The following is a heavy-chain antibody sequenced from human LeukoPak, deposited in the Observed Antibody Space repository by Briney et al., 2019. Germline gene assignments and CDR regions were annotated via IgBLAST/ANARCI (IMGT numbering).Heavy chain of an antibody. CDR2: ISGSGGST. CDR3: AKAQWFSYNYYFDY. D-gene: IGHD3-22*01. J-gene: IGHJ4*02. V-gene: IGHV3-23*01. CDR1: VFTFSSYA. Sequence: GRSLRLSCAASVFTFSSYAMSWVRHAPGKGLEWVSAISGSGGSTYYADSVKGRFTISRDNSKNTLYLQMNRLRAEDTAVYYCAKAQWFSYNYYFDYWGQGTLVTVSS.